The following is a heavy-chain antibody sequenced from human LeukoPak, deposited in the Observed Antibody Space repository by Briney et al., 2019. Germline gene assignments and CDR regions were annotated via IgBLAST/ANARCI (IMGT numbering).Heavy chain of an antibody. V-gene: IGHV4-61*02. Sequence: PSQTLSLTCTVSGGSISSGSYYWSWIRQPAGKGLEWIGRIYTSGSTNYNPSLKSRVTISVDTSKNQFSLKLSSVTAADTAVYYCARGGVVVPAAEEVGFDPWGQGTLVTVSS. CDR1: GGSISSGSYY. CDR3: ARGGVVVPAAEEVGFDP. CDR2: IYTSGST. J-gene: IGHJ5*02. D-gene: IGHD2-2*01.